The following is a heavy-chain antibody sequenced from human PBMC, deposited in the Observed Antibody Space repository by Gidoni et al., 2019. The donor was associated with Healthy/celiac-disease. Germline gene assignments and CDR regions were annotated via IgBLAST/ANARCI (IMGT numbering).Heavy chain of an antibody. V-gene: IGHV1-46*01. CDR2: INPRGDST. D-gene: IGHD3-10*01. CDR3: ARVVDYYGSRVYDY. Sequence: QVQLVQSGAEVKTPGASVTVSCTASGYTFTIYYMHWVRQAPGQGLDWMGIINPRGDSTTYAQKFQGRVTMTRDKCTSTVYMELSSLRSEDTAMYYCARVVDYYGSRVYDYWGQGTLVTVSS. CDR1: GYTFTIYY. J-gene: IGHJ4*02.